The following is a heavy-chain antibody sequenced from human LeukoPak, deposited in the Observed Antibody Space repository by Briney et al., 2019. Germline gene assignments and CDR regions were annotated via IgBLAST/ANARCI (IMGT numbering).Heavy chain of an antibody. D-gene: IGHD3-9*01. Sequence: QPGGSLRLSCAASGFTFSSYAMSWVRQAPGKGLEWVSAISGSGGSTYYADSVKGRFTISRDNSENTLYLQMNSLRAEDTAVYYCAKDDILTGSFDYWGQGTLVTVSS. J-gene: IGHJ4*02. CDR3: AKDDILTGSFDY. CDR1: GFTFSSYA. V-gene: IGHV3-23*01. CDR2: ISGSGGST.